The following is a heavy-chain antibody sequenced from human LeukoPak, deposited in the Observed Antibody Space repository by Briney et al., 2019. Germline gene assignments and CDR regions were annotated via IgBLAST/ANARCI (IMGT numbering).Heavy chain of an antibody. D-gene: IGHD3-10*01. CDR2: IYTSGST. CDR3: ARDSDSGSYYKGESLYWFDP. V-gene: IGHV4-39*07. CDR1: GGSISSSSYY. Sequence: SETLSLTCTVSGGSISSSSYYWGWIRQPPGKGLEWIGRIYTSGSTNYNPSLKSRVTMSVDTSKNQFSLKLSSVTAADTAVYYCARDSDSGSYYKGESLYWFDPWGQGTLVTVSS. J-gene: IGHJ5*02.